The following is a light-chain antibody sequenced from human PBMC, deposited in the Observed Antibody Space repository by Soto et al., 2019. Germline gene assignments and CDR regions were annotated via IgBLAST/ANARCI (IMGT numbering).Light chain of an antibody. CDR3: CSYGGSSTWV. CDR2: EVN. V-gene: IGLV2-23*02. Sequence: QSALTRPASVSGSPGQSIAIACTGTRSDVGSYNFVSWYQQHPGKAPKLIIYEVNKRPSGVSNRFSGSKSGNTASLTISGLQAEDEADYYCCSYGGSSTWVFGGGTKVTVL. CDR1: RSDVGSYNF. J-gene: IGLJ3*02.